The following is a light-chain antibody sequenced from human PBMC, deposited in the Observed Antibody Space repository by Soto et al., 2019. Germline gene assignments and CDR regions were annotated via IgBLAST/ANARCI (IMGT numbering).Light chain of an antibody. CDR2: DAT. J-gene: IGKJ2*01. Sequence: DIQMTKSPSTLSASVGDRVTITCRASQSISSWLAWYQQKPGKAPKLLIYDATSLESGVPSRFSGSESGTEFTLTTSSLQPDDFTTYYCQQYNSYPYTVGQGTKLEIK. CDR3: QQYNSYPYT. V-gene: IGKV1-5*01. CDR1: QSISSW.